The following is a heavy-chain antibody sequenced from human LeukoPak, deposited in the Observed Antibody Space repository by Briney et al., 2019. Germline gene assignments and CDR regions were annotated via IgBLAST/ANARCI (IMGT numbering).Heavy chain of an antibody. CDR1: GGSISSYY. D-gene: IGHD1-26*01. CDR2: IYYSGST. J-gene: IGHJ3*02. Sequence: SETLSLTCTVSGGSISSYYWGWIRQPPGKGLEWIGSIYYSGSTYYNPSLKSRVTISVDTSKNQFSLKLSPVTAADTAVYYCAREGYGSSDAFDIWGQGTMVTVSS. CDR3: AREGYGSSDAFDI. V-gene: IGHV4-39*01.